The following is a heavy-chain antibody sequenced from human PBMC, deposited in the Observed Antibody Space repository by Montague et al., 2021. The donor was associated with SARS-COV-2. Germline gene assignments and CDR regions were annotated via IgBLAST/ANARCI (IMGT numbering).Heavy chain of an antibody. Sequence: SLRLSCAASGFTFSSYSMNWVRQAPGKGLEWVSSISSSSSYIYYADSVKGRFTISRDNAKNSLYLQMNSLRAEDTAVYYCARDRVEIVGAAGFDYWGQGTLVTVPS. CDR1: GFTFSSYS. D-gene: IGHD1-26*01. CDR3: ARDRVEIVGAAGFDY. V-gene: IGHV3-21*01. CDR2: ISSSSSYI. J-gene: IGHJ4*02.